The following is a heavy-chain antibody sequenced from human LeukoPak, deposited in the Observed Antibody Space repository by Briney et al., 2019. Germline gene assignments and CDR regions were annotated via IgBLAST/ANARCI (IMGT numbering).Heavy chain of an antibody. D-gene: IGHD6-19*01. Sequence: GGSLRLSCAASGFTFSSYAMHWVRQAPGQGPEYVAAISGNWDKTHYGSSVQGRFTVYRDNSKNTLYLQMGSLRTEDMAVYYCARAPPLERIGWYGEDEFRGQGTLVTVSS. V-gene: IGHV3-64*01. CDR1: GFTFSSYA. CDR2: ISGNWDKT. J-gene: IGHJ1*01. CDR3: ARAPPLERIGWYGEDEF.